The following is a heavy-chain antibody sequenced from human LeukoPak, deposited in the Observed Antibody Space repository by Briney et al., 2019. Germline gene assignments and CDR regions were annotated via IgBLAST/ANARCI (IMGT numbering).Heavy chain of an antibody. CDR2: ISYDGSNK. J-gene: IGHJ6*02. CDR3: ARDTFGCSSTSCSYYYGMDV. CDR1: GFTFSSYA. Sequence: GGSLRLSCAASGFTFSSYAMHWVRQAPGKGLEWVAVISYDGSNKYYADSVKGRFTISRDNSKNTLYLQMNSLRAEDTAVYYCARDTFGCSSTSCSYYYGMDVWGQGTTVTVSS. V-gene: IGHV3-30-3*01. D-gene: IGHD2-2*01.